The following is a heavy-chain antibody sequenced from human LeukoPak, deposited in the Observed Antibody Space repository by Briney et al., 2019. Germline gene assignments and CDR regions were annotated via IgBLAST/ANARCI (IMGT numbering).Heavy chain of an antibody. CDR2: IKQDGSEK. Sequence: GGSLRLSCAASGFTFSSYWVSWVRQAPGKGLEWVANIKQDGSEKYYVDSVKGRFTISRDNAKNSLYLQMNSLRAEDTAVYYCARVGYFYYYMDVWGKGTTVTVSS. CDR3: ARVGYFYYYMDV. J-gene: IGHJ6*03. CDR1: GFTFSSYW. V-gene: IGHV3-7*01. D-gene: IGHD3-16*01.